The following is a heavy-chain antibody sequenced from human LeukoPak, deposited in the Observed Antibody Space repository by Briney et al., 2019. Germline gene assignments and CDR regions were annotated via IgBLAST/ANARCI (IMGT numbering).Heavy chain of an antibody. V-gene: IGHV3-23*01. J-gene: IGHJ3*02. CDR3: AKFGSGWYYGASDI. CDR2: ISSSGGST. Sequence: GESLRLSCAASGFTFSSYAMSWVRQAPGKGLEWVSGISSSGGSTCYADSVKGRFTISRDNSKNTLFLQMNSLRAEDTAVYYCAKFGSGWYYGASDIWGQGTMVTISS. CDR1: GFTFSSYA. D-gene: IGHD6-19*01.